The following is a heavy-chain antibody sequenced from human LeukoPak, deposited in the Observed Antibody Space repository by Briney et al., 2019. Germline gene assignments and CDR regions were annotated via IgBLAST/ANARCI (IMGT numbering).Heavy chain of an antibody. D-gene: IGHD3-16*02. CDR3: ARDRSDHVWGSYRSFDY. CDR1: GFTFSSYW. CDR2: IKQDGSEK. V-gene: IGHV3-7*01. Sequence: GGSLRLSCAASGFTFSSYWMSWVRQAPGKGLEWVANIKQDGSEKYYVDSVKGRFTISRDNAKNSLYLQMNSLRAEDTAVYHCARDRSDHVWGSYRSFDYWGQGTLVTVSS. J-gene: IGHJ4*02.